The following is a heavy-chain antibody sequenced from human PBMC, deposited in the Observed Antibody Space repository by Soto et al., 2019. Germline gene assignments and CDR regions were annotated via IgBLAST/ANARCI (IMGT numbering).Heavy chain of an antibody. J-gene: IGHJ4*02. CDR2: ISYDGGNK. D-gene: IGHD5-18*01. CDR1: GFTFSTYA. CDR3: GRAPSPSAYSYATV. V-gene: IGHV3-30-3*01. Sequence: PGGSLRLSCAASGFTFSTYAMHWFRQTPGKGLEWVSVISYDGGNKYYADSVKGRFTISRDNSKNTLYLQMNSLSAEDTAVYYCGRAPSPSAYSYATVWGQGTLVTVSS.